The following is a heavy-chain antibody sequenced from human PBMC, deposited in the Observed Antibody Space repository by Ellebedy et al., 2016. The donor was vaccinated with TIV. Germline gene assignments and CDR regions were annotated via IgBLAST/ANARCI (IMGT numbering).Heavy chain of an antibody. CDR3: ARDGSGYSSGWYPY. J-gene: IGHJ4*02. V-gene: IGHV1-69*04. D-gene: IGHD6-19*01. CDR1: GGTFSSYA. CDR2: IIPILGIA. Sequence: SVKVSCXASGGTFSSYAISWVRQAPGQGLEWMGRIIPILGIANYAQKLQGRVTMTTDTSTSTAYMELRSLRSDDTAVYYCARDGSGYSSGWYPYWGQGTLVTVSS.